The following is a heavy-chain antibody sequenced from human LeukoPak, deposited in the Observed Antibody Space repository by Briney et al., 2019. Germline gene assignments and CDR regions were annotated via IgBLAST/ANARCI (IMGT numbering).Heavy chain of an antibody. CDR1: GYTFTSYG. D-gene: IGHD6-19*01. J-gene: IGHJ4*02. Sequence: ASVKVSCKASGYTFTSYGTSWVRQAPGQGLEWMGWVSAYNGNTNYAQKLQGRVTMTTDTSTSTAYMELRSLRSDDTAVYYCARDAGISSGWHRELDYWGQGTLVTVSS. CDR3: ARDAGISSGWHRELDY. V-gene: IGHV1-18*01. CDR2: VSAYNGNT.